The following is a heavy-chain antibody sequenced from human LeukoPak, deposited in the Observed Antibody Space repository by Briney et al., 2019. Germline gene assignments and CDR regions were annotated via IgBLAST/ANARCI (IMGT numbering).Heavy chain of an antibody. CDR2: VYYKGDT. CDR1: GGSISSGDYY. D-gene: IGHD4-11*01. V-gene: IGHV4-61*08. J-gene: IGHJ3*01. Sequence: SETLSLTCTVSGGSISSGDYYWSWIRQPPGKGLEWIGYVYYKGDTSYSPSLDSRVSISVDTSKKQFSLKLNSVTAADTAMYYCARHVTVTYDAFDLWGQGTMVTVSS. CDR3: ARHVTVTYDAFDL.